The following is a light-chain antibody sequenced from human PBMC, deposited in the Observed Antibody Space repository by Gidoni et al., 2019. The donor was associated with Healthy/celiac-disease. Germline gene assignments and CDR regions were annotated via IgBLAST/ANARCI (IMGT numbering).Light chain of an antibody. Sequence: QSVLTQPPSASGTPGQRVTISCSGSSSNIVSNTVNWYQQLPGTAPKLLIDSNNQRPSGVPDRFSGSKSGTSASLAISGLQSEEEADYYCAAWDDSLNGYVVFGGGTKLTVL. V-gene: IGLV1-44*01. CDR1: SSNIVSNT. CDR3: AAWDDSLNGYVV. CDR2: SNN. J-gene: IGLJ2*01.